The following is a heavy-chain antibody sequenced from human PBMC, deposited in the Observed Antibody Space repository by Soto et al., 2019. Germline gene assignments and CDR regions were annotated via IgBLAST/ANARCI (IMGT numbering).Heavy chain of an antibody. V-gene: IGHV1-69*08. J-gene: IGHJ4*02. CDR3: AREGPLLGYYFDH. CDR1: GGTFSSYT. CDR2: IIPILGIA. D-gene: IGHD2-15*01. Sequence: QVQLVQSGAEVKKPGSSVKVSCKASGGTFSSYTISWVRQAPGQGLEWMGRIIPILGIANYAQKFQGRVTITADKSTSTAYMELSSLRSEDTAVYYCAREGPLLGYYFDHWGQGTLVTVSS.